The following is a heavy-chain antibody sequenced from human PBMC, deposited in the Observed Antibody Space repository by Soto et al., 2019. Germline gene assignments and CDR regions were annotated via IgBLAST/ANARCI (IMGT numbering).Heavy chain of an antibody. CDR1: GGSISSGGYY. D-gene: IGHD3-22*01. CDR3: ARGYGSGYYYFDY. J-gene: IGHJ4*02. Sequence: SETLSLTCTVSGGSISSGGYYWSWIRQHPGKGLEWIGYIYYSGSTYYNPSLKSRVTISVDTSKNQFSLKLSSVTAADTAVYYCARGYGSGYYYFDYWGQGTLVTVSS. CDR2: IYYSGST. V-gene: IGHV4-31*03.